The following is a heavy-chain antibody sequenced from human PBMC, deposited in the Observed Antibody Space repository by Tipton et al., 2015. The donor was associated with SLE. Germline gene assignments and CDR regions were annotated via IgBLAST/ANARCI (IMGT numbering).Heavy chain of an antibody. Sequence: TLSLTCTVSGGSISSSSYYWGWIRQAPGKGLEWVSYISSSGSTIYYADSVKGRFTISRDNAKSSLYLQMNSLRAEDTAVYYCARDDFWSGYYTAMSDYWGQGTLVTVSS. CDR3: ARDDFWSGYYTAMSDY. CDR2: ISSSGSTI. CDR1: GGSISSSSYY. J-gene: IGHJ4*02. V-gene: IGHV3-11*04. D-gene: IGHD3-3*01.